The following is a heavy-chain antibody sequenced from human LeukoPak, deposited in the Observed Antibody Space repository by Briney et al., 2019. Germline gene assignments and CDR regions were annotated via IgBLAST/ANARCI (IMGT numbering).Heavy chain of an antibody. CDR2: IYPGDSDT. Sequence: GESLKISCKGSGYSFTTYWIGWVRQLPGKGLEWMGVIYPGDSDTRYSPSFQGQVTISADKSITTAYLQWSSLRASDTAMYYCARGEWFLDYYFDYRGQGTLVTVSS. CDR3: ARGEWFLDYYFDY. J-gene: IGHJ4*02. CDR1: GYSFTTYW. D-gene: IGHD3-3*01. V-gene: IGHV5-51*01.